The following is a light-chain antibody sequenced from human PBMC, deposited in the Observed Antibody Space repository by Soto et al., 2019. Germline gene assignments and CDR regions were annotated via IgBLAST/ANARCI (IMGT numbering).Light chain of an antibody. J-gene: IGLJ3*02. CDR3: QSLDTNLRGLV. CDR1: SSNIGAGYD. Sequence: QSVLTQPPSVSGAPGQMVTISCSGTSSNIGAGYDVHWYHQLPVTAPKLLIFGNNNRPSGFPARFSASRSGTSASLAITGLQAEEEADYYCQSLDTNLRGLVLGGGTKVTV. CDR2: GNN. V-gene: IGLV1-40*01.